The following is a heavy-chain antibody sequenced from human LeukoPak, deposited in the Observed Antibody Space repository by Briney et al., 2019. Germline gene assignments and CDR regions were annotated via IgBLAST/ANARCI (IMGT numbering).Heavy chain of an antibody. D-gene: IGHD2/OR15-2a*01. Sequence: PGGSLRLSCAPSGFTSTSYTMNWVRHAQGEGLGWVSYITSISSTIYYTDSVKGRFTMSRDNAENSLYLQRNSLRAEGTAVYYCARNFDSWGQGTLVTVSS. CDR1: GFTSTSYT. CDR2: ITSISSTI. J-gene: IGHJ4*02. V-gene: IGHV3-48*01. CDR3: ARNFDS.